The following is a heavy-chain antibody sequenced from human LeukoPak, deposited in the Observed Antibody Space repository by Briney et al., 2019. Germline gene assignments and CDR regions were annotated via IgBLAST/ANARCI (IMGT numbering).Heavy chain of an antibody. CDR1: GGSISSYY. Sequence: SSETLSLTCTVSGGSISSYYWSWIRQPAGKGLEWIGRIYTSGSTNYNPSLKSRVTMSVDTSKNQFSLKLSSVTAADTAVYYCARIAAAPSPRGLTFDYWGQGTLVTVSS. D-gene: IGHD6-13*01. CDR3: ARIAAAPSPRGLTFDY. CDR2: IYTSGST. V-gene: IGHV4-4*07. J-gene: IGHJ4*02.